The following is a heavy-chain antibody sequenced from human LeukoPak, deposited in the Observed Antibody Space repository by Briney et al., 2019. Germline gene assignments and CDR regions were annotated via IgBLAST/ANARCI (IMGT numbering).Heavy chain of an antibody. D-gene: IGHD1-26*01. J-gene: IGHJ5*02. Sequence: PGGSLRLSCAASGFTFSSYDMSWVRQAQGKGLEWVSAISGSGGSTYYADSVKGRFTISRDNSKNTLYLQMNSLRAEDTAVYYCAKTGSYLGDNWFDPWGQGTLVTVSS. V-gene: IGHV3-23*01. CDR3: AKTGSYLGDNWFDP. CDR1: GFTFSSYD. CDR2: ISGSGGST.